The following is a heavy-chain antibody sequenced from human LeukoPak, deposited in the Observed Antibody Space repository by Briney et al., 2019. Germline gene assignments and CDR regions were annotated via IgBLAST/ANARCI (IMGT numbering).Heavy chain of an antibody. CDR3: ARDLRVWFGELLYVYFDY. CDR2: ISAYNGNT. J-gene: IGHJ4*02. D-gene: IGHD3-10*01. CDR1: GYTFTSYG. Sequence: ASVKVSCKASGYTFTSYGISWVRQAPGRGLEWMGWISAYNGNTNYAQKLQGRVTMTTDTSTSTAYMELRSLRSDDTAVYYCARDLRVWFGELLYVYFDYWGQGTLVTVSS. V-gene: IGHV1-18*01.